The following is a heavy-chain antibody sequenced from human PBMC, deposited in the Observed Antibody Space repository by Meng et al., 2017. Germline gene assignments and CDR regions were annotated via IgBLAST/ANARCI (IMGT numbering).Heavy chain of an antibody. J-gene: IGHJ6*02. V-gene: IGHV1-69*13. CDR2: TIPIFGTA. CDR3: ARDGFVVVPAATHYYYYGMDV. D-gene: IGHD2-2*01. CDR1: GGTFSSYA. Sequence: SVKVSCKASGGTFSSYAISWVRQAPGQGLEWMGGTIPIFGTANYAQKFQGRVTITADESTSTAYMELSSLRSEDTAVYYCARDGFVVVPAATHYYYYGMDVWGQGTTVTVSS.